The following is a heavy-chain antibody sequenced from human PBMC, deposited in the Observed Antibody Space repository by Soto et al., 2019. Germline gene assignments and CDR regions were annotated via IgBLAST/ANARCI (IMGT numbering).Heavy chain of an antibody. CDR3: ARHFFRHYYDSSGYGDY. D-gene: IGHD3-22*01. CDR1: GDSITSGGYY. V-gene: IGHV4-39*01. CDR2: VYHSGST. Sequence: SETLSLTCNVSGDSITSGGYYWSWIRQQPGKGLEWIGNVYHSGSTYYNPSLKSRVTISVDTSKNQFSLKLSSVTAADTAVYYCARHFFRHYYDSSGYGDYWGQGTLVTVSS. J-gene: IGHJ4*02.